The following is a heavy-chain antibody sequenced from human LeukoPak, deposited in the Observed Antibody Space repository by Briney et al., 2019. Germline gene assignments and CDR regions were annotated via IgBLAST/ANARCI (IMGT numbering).Heavy chain of an antibody. CDR3: ASDKKRGPLDY. Sequence: GGSLRLSCAASGFTSNDNAIHWVRQAPGKGLEWVSGFSWSSGSIGYADSVKGRFTISRDNAKNSLYLQMDSLRAEDTALYYCASDKKRGPLDYWGQGTLVTV. CDR1: GFTSNDNA. CDR2: FSWSSGSI. J-gene: IGHJ4*02. V-gene: IGHV3-9*02.